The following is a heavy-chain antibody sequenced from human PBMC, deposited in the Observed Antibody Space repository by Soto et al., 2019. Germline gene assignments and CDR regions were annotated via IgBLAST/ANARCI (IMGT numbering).Heavy chain of an antibody. Sequence: GGSLRLSCAASGFALSTYTMSWVRQAPGKGLEWVSGIIQNGETYYTGSVKGRFTISRDNSKNMVYLQMDSLRADDTALYYCAKDRQPDGIWTFDYWGQGTLVTVSS. J-gene: IGHJ4*02. CDR3: AKDRQPDGIWTFDY. V-gene: IGHV3-23*01. CDR2: IIQNGET. D-gene: IGHD3-9*01. CDR1: GFALSTYT.